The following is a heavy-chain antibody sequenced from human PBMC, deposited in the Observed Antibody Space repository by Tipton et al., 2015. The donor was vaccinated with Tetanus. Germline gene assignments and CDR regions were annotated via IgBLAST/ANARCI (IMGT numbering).Heavy chain of an antibody. V-gene: IGHV1-2*02. D-gene: IGHD3-22*01. CDR2: IDPNSGGT. J-gene: IGHJ6*02. CDR3: ARDRGDYIYYGMDV. CDR1: GYTFTGYY. Sequence: QMQLVQSGAEVRKPGASVKVSCKASGYTFTGYYMYWVRQAPGQGLEWMGWIDPNSGGTVYAQKFQGRVPMTRDTSISTAYMGLRSLRSDDPAVYYCARDRGDYIYYGMDVWGPGTTVPVS.